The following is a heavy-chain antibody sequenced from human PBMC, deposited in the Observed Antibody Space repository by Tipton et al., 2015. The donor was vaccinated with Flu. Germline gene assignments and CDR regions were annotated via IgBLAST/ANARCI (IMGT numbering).Heavy chain of an antibody. CDR2: IYHSGST. D-gene: IGHD3-22*01. Sequence: SLRLSCAVSGGSISSSNWWSWVRQPPGKGLEWIGEIYHSGSTNYNPSLKSRVTISVDKSKNQFSLKLSSVTAADTAVYYCAGRLSSGYYYPFDYWGQGTLVTVSS. CDR3: AGRLSSGYYYPFDY. V-gene: IGHV4-4*02. CDR1: GGSISSSNW. J-gene: IGHJ4*02.